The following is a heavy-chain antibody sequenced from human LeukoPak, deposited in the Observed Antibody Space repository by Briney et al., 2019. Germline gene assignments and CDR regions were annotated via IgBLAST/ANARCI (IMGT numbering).Heavy chain of an antibody. CDR2: IYYSGST. J-gene: IGHJ4*02. CDR1: GGSISSGDYY. Sequence: SETLSLTWTVSGGSISSGDYYWSWIRQPPGEGLEWFGYIYYSGSTYYNPSLKSRVTISVDTSKNQFSLKLSSVTAADTAVYYCASTQYYGILTGYRYLPAAAGTLDYWGQGTLVTVSS. V-gene: IGHV4-30-4*08. D-gene: IGHD3-9*01. CDR3: ASTQYYGILTGYRYLPAAAGTLDY.